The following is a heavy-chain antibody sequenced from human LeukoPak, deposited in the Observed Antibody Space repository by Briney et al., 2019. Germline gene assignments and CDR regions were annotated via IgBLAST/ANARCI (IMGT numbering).Heavy chain of an antibody. J-gene: IGHJ4*02. CDR3: ARSRSRGYSGDFDY. V-gene: IGHV4-59*01. Sequence: SETLSLTCIVSGGSISGYYWSWIRQPPGKGLEWIGYIYYTGTTNYNPSLKSRITISADTSKNQFSLKLSSVTAADTAVYYCARSRSRGYSGDFDYWGQRTLVTVSS. CDR1: GGSISGYY. D-gene: IGHD5-12*01. CDR2: IYYTGTT.